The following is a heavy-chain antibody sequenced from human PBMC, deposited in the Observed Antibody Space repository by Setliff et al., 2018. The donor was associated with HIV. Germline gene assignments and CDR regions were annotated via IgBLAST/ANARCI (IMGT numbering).Heavy chain of an antibody. CDR3: ARGPWIQLWSSELDAFDI. CDR2: IIPNSAGT. CDR1: GYTFTGYF. V-gene: IGHV1-2*06. Sequence: ASVKVSCKASGYTFTGYFIHWVRQAPGQGLEWMGRIIPNSAGTNYAQKFQGRVTMPRDTSISTVYMELSSLRSEDTAVYYCARGPWIQLWSSELDAFDIWGQGTMVTVSS. J-gene: IGHJ3*02. D-gene: IGHD5-18*01.